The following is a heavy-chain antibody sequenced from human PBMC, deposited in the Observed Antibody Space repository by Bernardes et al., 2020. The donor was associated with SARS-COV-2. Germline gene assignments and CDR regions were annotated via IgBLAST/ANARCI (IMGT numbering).Heavy chain of an antibody. D-gene: IGHD2-2*01. J-gene: IGHJ4*02. CDR1: GYTFTGFF. V-gene: IGHV1-2*02. Sequence: ASVKVSCKASGYTFTGFFMHWVRQAPGQGLEWMGWINPYSDGTNYAQNLQGRVTMTRDIPISTAYMELSRLRSDDTAVYYCARHLVSAALGDYWGQGTLVTVSS. CDR2: INPYSDGT. CDR3: ARHLVSAALGDY.